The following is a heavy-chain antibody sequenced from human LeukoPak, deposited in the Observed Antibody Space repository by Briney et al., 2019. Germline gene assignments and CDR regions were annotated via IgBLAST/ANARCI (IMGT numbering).Heavy chain of an antibody. Sequence: GASVKVSCKATGDTFSSYAISWVRQAPGQGLEWMGRIIPIFGTANYAQKFQGRVTITTDESTSTAYMELSSLRSEDTAVYYCAREVVTRAFDIWGQGTMVTVSS. V-gene: IGHV1-69*05. J-gene: IGHJ3*02. D-gene: IGHD4-23*01. CDR2: IIPIFGTA. CDR1: GDTFSSYA. CDR3: AREVVTRAFDI.